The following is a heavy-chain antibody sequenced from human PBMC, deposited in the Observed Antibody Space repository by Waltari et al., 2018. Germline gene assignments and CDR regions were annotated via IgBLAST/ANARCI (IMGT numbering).Heavy chain of an antibody. CDR2: ISWNSGSI. CDR1: GFTFDDYA. Sequence: EVQLVESGGGLVQPGRSLRLSCAASGFTFDDYAMHWVRQAPGKGLEWVSGISWNSGSIGYADSVKGRFTTSRDNAKNSLYLQMNSLRAEDTALYYCAKAAPYSSGYYGGYYYYMDVWGKGTTVTVSS. J-gene: IGHJ6*03. V-gene: IGHV3-9*01. CDR3: AKAAPYSSGYYGGYYYYMDV. D-gene: IGHD3-22*01.